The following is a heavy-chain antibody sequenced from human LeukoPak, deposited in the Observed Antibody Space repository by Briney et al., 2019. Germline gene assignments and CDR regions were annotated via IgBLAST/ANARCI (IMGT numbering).Heavy chain of an antibody. Sequence: GGSLRLSCAASGFTFSSYWMHWVRQAPGKGLVWVSRINSDGSSISYADSVKGRFTISRDNAKNTLYLQMSSLRAEDTAVYYCARGCSSTSCHVRSDYWGQGTLVTVSS. CDR3: ARGCSSTSCHVRSDY. CDR1: GFTFSSYW. CDR2: INSDGSSI. D-gene: IGHD2-2*01. V-gene: IGHV3-74*01. J-gene: IGHJ4*02.